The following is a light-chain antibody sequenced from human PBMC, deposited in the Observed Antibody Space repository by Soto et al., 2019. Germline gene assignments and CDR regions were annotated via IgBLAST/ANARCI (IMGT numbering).Light chain of an antibody. V-gene: IGKV1-12*01. J-gene: IGKJ4*01. CDR1: QGINSR. Sequence: DIQMTQSPSSVSASVGDRVTITCRASQGINSRLAWYQQKPGKAPKLLIYFASTLESGVPSRFIGSESGTEFTLTISSLQPEDFATYYCQQADSLPRTFGGGTKVEVK. CDR2: FAS. CDR3: QQADSLPRT.